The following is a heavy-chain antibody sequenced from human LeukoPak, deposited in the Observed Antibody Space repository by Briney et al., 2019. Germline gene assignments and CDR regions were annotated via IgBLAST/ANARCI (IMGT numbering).Heavy chain of an antibody. Sequence: PGGSLRLSCAASGFTFSSYWMHWVRQAPGKGLVWVSRINSDGSIRNYVDSVRGRFTISRDNGKNTLYLQMNSLRAEDTAVYYCARSNQADDYWGQGTLVTVSS. J-gene: IGHJ4*02. CDR1: GFTFSSYW. CDR3: ARSNQADDY. D-gene: IGHD4-11*01. CDR2: INSDGSIR. V-gene: IGHV3-74*01.